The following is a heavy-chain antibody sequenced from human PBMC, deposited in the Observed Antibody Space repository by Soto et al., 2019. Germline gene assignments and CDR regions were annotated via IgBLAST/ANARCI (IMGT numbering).Heavy chain of an antibody. CDR3: AKGVALGSYYYLDY. CDR2: ISGSGGST. CDR1: GFTFSSYA. D-gene: IGHD1-26*01. Sequence: GGSLRLSCAASGFTFSSYAMSWVRQAPGKGLEWVSAISGSGGSTYYADSVKGRFTISRDNSKNTLYLQMNSLRAEDTAVYYCAKGVALGSYYYLDYGGQGTLVTVSS. J-gene: IGHJ4*02. V-gene: IGHV3-23*01.